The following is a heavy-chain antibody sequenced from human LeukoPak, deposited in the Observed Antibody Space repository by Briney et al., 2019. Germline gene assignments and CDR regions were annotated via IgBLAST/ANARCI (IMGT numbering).Heavy chain of an antibody. J-gene: IGHJ4*02. D-gene: IGHD5-18*01. V-gene: IGHV3-21*01. CDR1: GFTFSSYS. Sequence: PGGSLRLSCAASGFTFSSYSMNWVRQAPGKGLEWVSSISDRSNYIYYADSVKGRFTISRDNAKNSLYLQLNGLRAEDTAVYYCARAYSHLFDYWGQGTLVTISS. CDR3: ARAYSHLFDY. CDR2: ISDRSNYI.